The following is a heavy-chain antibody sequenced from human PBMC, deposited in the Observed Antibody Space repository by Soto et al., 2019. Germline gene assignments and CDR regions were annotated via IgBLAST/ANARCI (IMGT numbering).Heavy chain of an antibody. CDR1: GFTFSSYG. CDR2: IWYDGSNK. V-gene: IGHV3-33*01. CDR3: ARHRNYYGSGRLVKGYYYYGMDV. J-gene: IGHJ6*02. D-gene: IGHD3-10*01. Sequence: GGSLRLSCAASGFTFSSYGMHWVRQAPGKGLEWVAVIWYDGSNKYYADSVKGRFTISRDNSKNTLYLQMNSLRAEDTAVYYCARHRNYYGSGRLVKGYYYYGMDVWGQGTTVTVSS.